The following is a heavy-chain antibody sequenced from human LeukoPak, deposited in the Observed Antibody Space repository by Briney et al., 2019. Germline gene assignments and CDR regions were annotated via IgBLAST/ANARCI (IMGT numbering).Heavy chain of an antibody. CDR1: GSTFSSSA. J-gene: IGHJ4*02. D-gene: IGHD2/OR15-2a*01. Sequence: GGSLRLSCAASGSTFSSSAMSWVRLAPGKGLEWVSGISGSDGSTYYADSVKGRFTISRDNSKNTLFLQMNSLRAEDTAVYYCAKDSAKKYDDYWGQGTLVTVSS. CDR2: ISGSDGST. V-gene: IGHV3-23*01. CDR3: AKDSAKKYDDY.